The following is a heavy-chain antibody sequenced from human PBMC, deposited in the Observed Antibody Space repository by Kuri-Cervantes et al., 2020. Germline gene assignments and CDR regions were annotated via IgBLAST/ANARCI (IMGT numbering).Heavy chain of an antibody. J-gene: IGHJ5*02. CDR3: ARVWSYYYDSSGYLWFDP. CDR2: INPSGGST. D-gene: IGHD3-22*01. V-gene: IGHV1-46*01. Sequence: ASVKVSCKASGYTFTSYYMHWMRQAPGQGLEWMGIINPSGGSTSYAQKFQGRVTMTTDTSTSTAYMELRSLRSDDTAVYYCARVWSYYYDSSGYLWFDPWGQGTLVTVSS. CDR1: GYTFTSYY.